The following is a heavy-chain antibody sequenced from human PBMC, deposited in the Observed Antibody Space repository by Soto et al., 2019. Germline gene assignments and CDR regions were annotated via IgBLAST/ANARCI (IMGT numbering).Heavy chain of an antibody. CDR2: IGTAGDK. CDR1: GFDYSGFD. D-gene: IGHD6-13*01. Sequence: GGSLRRACEASGFDYSGFDIHWVRPPTGKGLEWVSSIGTAGDKYYAVSVKGRFTISRDNAKNSLSLQMNSLRAGDMAVYFCAKSQEIGTHFFDSWGQGTQVTVSS. CDR3: AKSQEIGTHFFDS. J-gene: IGHJ4*02. V-gene: IGHV3-13*01.